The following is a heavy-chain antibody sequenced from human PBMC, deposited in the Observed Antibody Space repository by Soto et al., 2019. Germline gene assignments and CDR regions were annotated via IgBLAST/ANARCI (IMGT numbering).Heavy chain of an antibody. D-gene: IGHD3-16*01. CDR1: GFTFSSYA. CDR3: ARASLSLGDFLDY. CDR2: ISYDGTNK. V-gene: IGHV3-30-3*01. J-gene: IGHJ4*02. Sequence: QVHLVESGGGVVQPGRSPRLSCGASGFTFSSYAMHWVRQAPGKGLEWVAIISYDGTNKYYADSVKGRFTISRDNSKNTLSLQMNSLRVEDTAVYYCARASLSLGDFLDYWGQGTLVTVSS.